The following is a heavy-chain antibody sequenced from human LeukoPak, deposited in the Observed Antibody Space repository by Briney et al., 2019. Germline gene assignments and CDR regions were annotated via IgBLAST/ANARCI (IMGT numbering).Heavy chain of an antibody. J-gene: IGHJ4*02. CDR1: GFTFSSYW. CDR3: AKEASAAADSYYFDY. V-gene: IGHV3-7*01. CDR2: IKQDGSEK. Sequence: TGGSLRLSCAASGFTFSSYWMSWVRQAPGKGLEWVANIKQDGSEKYYVDSVKGRFTISRDNAKNTLYLQMNSLRAEDTAVYYCAKEASAAADSYYFDYWGQGTLVTVSS. D-gene: IGHD6-13*01.